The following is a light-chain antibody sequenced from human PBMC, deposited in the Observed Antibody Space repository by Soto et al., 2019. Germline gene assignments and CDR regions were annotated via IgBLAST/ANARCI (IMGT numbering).Light chain of an antibody. V-gene: IGLV2-18*01. CDR1: SSDLGRYNR. J-gene: IGLJ1*01. CDR2: EVR. CDR3: SLYTSSSTFV. Sequence: QSVLAQPPSVSGSPGQPVTISCTGTSSDLGRYNRVSWYQQPPGTAPKLLIYEVRNRPSGVPDRFSGSKSANTASLTISGLQAQGEADYYCSLYTSSSTFVFGTGTKVTVL.